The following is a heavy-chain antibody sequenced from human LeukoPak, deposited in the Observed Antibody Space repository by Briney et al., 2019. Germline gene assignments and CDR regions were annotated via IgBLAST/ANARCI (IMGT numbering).Heavy chain of an antibody. J-gene: IGHJ3*02. Sequence: GGSLRLYCAASGFTFSSYWMSWVRQAPGKGLEWVANIKQDGSEKYYVDSVKGRFTISRDNAKNSLYLRMNSLRAEDTAVYYCAREKNYDFWSGYWRGVPGAFDIWGQGTMVTVSS. CDR2: IKQDGSEK. V-gene: IGHV3-7*01. D-gene: IGHD3-3*01. CDR1: GFTFSSYW. CDR3: AREKNYDFWSGYWRGVPGAFDI.